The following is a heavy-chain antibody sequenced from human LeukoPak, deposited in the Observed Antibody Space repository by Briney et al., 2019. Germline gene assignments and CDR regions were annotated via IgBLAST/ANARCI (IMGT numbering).Heavy chain of an antibody. J-gene: IGHJ4*01. D-gene: IGHD2-2*01. CDR1: GYTFTSYG. Sequence: ASLKLSCKASGYTFTSYGISWVRQAPGQGLEWMGWISAYNGNTNYAEKLQGRFTMATDTSTSTAYMELRSLRSDDTAVYYCARSEGNTSCPTDYWGQGTLVTVSS. CDR2: ISAYNGNT. CDR3: ARSEGNTSCPTDY. V-gene: IGHV1-18*01.